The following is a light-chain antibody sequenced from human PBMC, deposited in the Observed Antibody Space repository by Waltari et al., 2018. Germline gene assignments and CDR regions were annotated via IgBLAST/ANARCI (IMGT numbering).Light chain of an antibody. CDR2: AAS. J-gene: IGKJ1*01. Sequence: IQLTQSPSSLSASVGDRVTIPCRASQGLNVYLAWYQQKPGKAPKLLIYAASTLQSGVSSRFSGSGSGTDFTLTINSLQPEDIATYYCQQFNASPRTFGQGTNVEIK. CDR3: QQFNASPRT. V-gene: IGKV1-9*01. CDR1: QGLNVY.